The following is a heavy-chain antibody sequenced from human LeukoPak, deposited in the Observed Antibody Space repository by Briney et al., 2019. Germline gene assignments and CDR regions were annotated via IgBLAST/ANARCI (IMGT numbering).Heavy chain of an antibody. Sequence: PSETLSLTCNVSGGSISGYHWSWVRQPPGKGLEWLGYIYYSGSSNYNPSLKSRVTLSVDTSKNQFSLKLSSVTAADTAVYYCARGPPPDFDYWGRGTLVTVSS. V-gene: IGHV4-59*12. CDR2: IYYSGSS. CDR1: GGSISGYH. J-gene: IGHJ4*02. CDR3: ARGPPPDFDY.